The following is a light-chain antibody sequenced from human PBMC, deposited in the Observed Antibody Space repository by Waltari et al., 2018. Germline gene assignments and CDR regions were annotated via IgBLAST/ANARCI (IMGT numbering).Light chain of an antibody. V-gene: IGKV3-11*01. CDR2: DAF. CDR3: HQRSNWPPEIS. J-gene: IGKJ5*01. CDR1: QTVTSY. Sequence: EIVLTQSPATLSLSPGERATLSCRASQTVTSYLAWYQQKPGQTPRLLIYDAFNRATGIPARFSGSESGTDFTLTISSLEPEDFAVYYCHQRSNWPPEISFGQGTRLEIK.